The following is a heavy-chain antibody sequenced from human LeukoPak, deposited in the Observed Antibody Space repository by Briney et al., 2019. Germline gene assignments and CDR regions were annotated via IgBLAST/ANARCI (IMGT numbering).Heavy chain of an antibody. CDR2: IKSKTDGGTT. D-gene: IGHD3-9*01. Sequence: GGSLRLSCAASRFTFSNAWMSWVRQAPGKGLEWVGRIKSKTDGGTTDYAAPVKGRFTISRDDSKNTLYLQMNSLRAEDTAVYYCAKGSTPPIFWGQGTLVTVSS. CDR3: AKGSTPPIF. CDR1: RFTFSNAW. J-gene: IGHJ4*02. V-gene: IGHV3-15*01.